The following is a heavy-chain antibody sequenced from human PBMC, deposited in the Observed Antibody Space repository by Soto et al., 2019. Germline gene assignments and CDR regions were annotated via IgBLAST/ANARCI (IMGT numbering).Heavy chain of an antibody. D-gene: IGHD3-9*01. CDR1: GVTFCSYS. CDR2: ISSSSSYI. CDR3: ARVTSYYDILGSANYYYMDV. J-gene: IGHJ6*03. V-gene: IGHV3-21*01. Sequence: GGSPRLCCAASGVTFCSYSMDGVRQAPGKGLEWVSSISSSSSYIYYADSVKGRFTISRDNAKNSLYLQMNSLRAEDTAVYYCARVTSYYDILGSANYYYMDVWGKGTTVTVSS.